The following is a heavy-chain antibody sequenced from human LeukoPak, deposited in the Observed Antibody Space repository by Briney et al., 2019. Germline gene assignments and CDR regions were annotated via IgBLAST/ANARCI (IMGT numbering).Heavy chain of an antibody. J-gene: IGHJ4*02. CDR2: IYYSGST. CDR3: ARVGGYDWESFYDY. D-gene: IGHD5-12*01. V-gene: IGHV4-59*01. Sequence: SETLSLTCTVSGGSISSYYWSWIRQPPGKGLEWIGYIYYSGSTNYNPSLKSRVTISVDTSENQFSLKLSSVTAADTAVYYCARVGGYDWESFYDYWGQGTLVTVSS. CDR1: GGSISSYY.